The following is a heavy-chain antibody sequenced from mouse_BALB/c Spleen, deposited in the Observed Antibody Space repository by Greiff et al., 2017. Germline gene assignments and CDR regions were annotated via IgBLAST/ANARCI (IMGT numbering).Heavy chain of an antibody. CDR3: ARDGMGRVFDY. CDR1: GFTFTDYY. CDR2: IRNKANGYTT. D-gene: IGHD4-1*01. V-gene: IGHV7-3*02. Sequence: EVHLVESGGGLVQPGGSLRLSCATSGFTFTDYYMSWVRPPPGKALEWLGFIRNKANGYTTEYSASVKGRFTISRDNSQSILYLQMNTLRAEDSATYYCARDGMGRVFDYWGQGTTLTVSS. J-gene: IGHJ2*01.